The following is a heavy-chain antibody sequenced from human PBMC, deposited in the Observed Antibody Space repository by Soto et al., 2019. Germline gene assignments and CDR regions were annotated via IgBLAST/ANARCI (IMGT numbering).Heavy chain of an antibody. V-gene: IGHV1-69*13. CDR3: AHLTRGYYDFWSGYYTGTSYWFDP. CDR2: IIPIFGTA. CDR1: GGTFSSYA. D-gene: IGHD3-3*01. Sequence: ASVKVSCKASGGTFSSYAISWVRQAPGQGLEWMGGIIPIFGTANYAQKFQGRVTITADESTSTAYMELSSLRSEDTAVYYCAHLTRGYYDFWSGYYTGTSYWFDPWGQGTLVTVSS. J-gene: IGHJ5*02.